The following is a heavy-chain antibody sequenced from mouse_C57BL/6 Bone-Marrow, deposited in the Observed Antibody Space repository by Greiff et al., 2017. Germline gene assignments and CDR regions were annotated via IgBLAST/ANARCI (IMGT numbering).Heavy chain of an antibody. CDR3: ARRGSSYAMDD. CDR1: GFTFTDYY. J-gene: IGHJ4*01. V-gene: IGHV5-12*01. CDR2: ISNGGGST. Sequence: EVQLQQSGRGLVQPGGSLKLSCAASGFTFTDYYMYWVRQTPEKRLEWVAYISNGGGSTYYPDTVKGPITISRDNAKNTLYLQMSSLKSEDTAMYYCARRGSSYAMDDWGQGTSVTVSS.